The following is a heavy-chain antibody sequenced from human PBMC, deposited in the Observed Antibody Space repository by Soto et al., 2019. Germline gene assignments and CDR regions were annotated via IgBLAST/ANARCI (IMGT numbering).Heavy chain of an antibody. CDR2: VYYNGST. CDR1: GGSISSYY. CDR3: ARADSSSWGDYFDY. V-gene: IGHV4-59*01. Sequence: PSETLSLTCTVSGGSISSYYCIWIRQPPGKGLEWIGYVYYNGSTNYNPSLKSRVTIAADTSKSQFSLKLSSVTAADTAVYYCARADSSSWGDYFDYWGQGAQVTVSS. D-gene: IGHD6-13*01. J-gene: IGHJ4*02.